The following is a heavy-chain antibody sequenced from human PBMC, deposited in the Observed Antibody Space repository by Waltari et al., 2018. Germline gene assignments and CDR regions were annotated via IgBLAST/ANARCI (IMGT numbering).Heavy chain of an antibody. CDR3: VRDRPHNWFDP. J-gene: IGHJ5*01. CDR2: VNNDGSDT. CDR1: GFSFDRYW. V-gene: IGHV3-74*01. Sequence: EEKVVESGGGLVQPGGPLRLRWSASGFSFDRYWLHWVRQVPGKGLVWVSRVNNDGSDTIYADFVKGRFTISRDNAKNTVYLQMNSLRVDDTAIYYCVRDRPHNWFDPWGQGTLVTVSS.